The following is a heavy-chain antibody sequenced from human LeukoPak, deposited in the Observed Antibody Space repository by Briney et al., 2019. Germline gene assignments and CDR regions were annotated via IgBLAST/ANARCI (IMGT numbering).Heavy chain of an antibody. CDR1: GYDFTTYW. J-gene: IGHJ6*03. V-gene: IGHV5-51*01. CDR3: PATMGRSYYYYMDV. CDR2: IYPADSNT. Sequence: MLGESLKISCKGSGYDFTTYWIGWVRQMPGKGLEWMGVIYPADSNTTYSPSFQGQVTISTDKSISTAYLQWSSLKATDTAIAVVPATMGRSYYYYMDVWGKGTTVTVSS. D-gene: IGHD2-2*01.